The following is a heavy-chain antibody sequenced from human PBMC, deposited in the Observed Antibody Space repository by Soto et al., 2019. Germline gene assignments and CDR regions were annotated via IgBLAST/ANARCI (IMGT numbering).Heavy chain of an antibody. V-gene: IGHV4-34*01. D-gene: IGHD4-4*01. CDR2: INHSGST. CDR3: ARNPMTTITTFDVNWFDP. J-gene: IGHJ5*02. Sequence: PSETLSLTCAVYGGSFSGYYWSWIRQPPGKGLEWIGEINHSGSTNYNPSLKSRVTISVDTSKNQFSLKLSSVTAADTAVYYCARNPMTTITTFDVNWFDPWGQGTLVTVSS. CDR1: GGSFSGYY.